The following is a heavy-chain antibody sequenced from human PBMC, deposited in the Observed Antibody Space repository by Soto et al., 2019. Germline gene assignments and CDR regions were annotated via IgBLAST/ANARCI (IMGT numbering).Heavy chain of an antibody. J-gene: IGHJ6*02. CDR3: ARHLSYYGSGSYETKNPYYYYGMDV. CDR1: GYSFTSYW. V-gene: IGHV5-51*01. Sequence: GESLKISCKGSGYSFTSYWIGWVRQMPGKGLEWMGIIYPGGSDTRYSPSFQGQVTISADKSISTAYLQWSSLKASDTAMYYCARHLSYYGSGSYETKNPYYYYGMDVWGQGTTVTVSS. CDR2: IYPGGSDT. D-gene: IGHD3-10*01.